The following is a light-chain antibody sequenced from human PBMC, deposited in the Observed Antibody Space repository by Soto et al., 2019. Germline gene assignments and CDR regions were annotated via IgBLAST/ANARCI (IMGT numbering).Light chain of an antibody. CDR3: QQFDESQWT. CDR1: QSVHSRY. Sequence: LVLTQSPGTLSLSPGERVTLSCWASQSVHSRYLSWYQQKVGQAPRLLIYAASRRATGIPDRFSGSGSGTDFTLTISRLEPEDFAVYYCQQFDESQWTFGQGTKVDIK. V-gene: IGKV3-20*01. CDR2: AAS. J-gene: IGKJ1*01.